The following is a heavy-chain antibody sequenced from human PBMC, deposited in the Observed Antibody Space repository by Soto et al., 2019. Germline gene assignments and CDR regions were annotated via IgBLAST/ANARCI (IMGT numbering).Heavy chain of an antibody. CDR2: IDYNGVT. Sequence: TSETLSLTCTVSGGSIYRSGYYWGWIRQPPGRGLEWIGNIDYNGVTYSNPSLKSRVTISRDTSKNQFSLKLTSVTAADTALYYCGKVLVGATGHTDSDSWGPGTLGTVSS. CDR1: GGSIYRSGYY. D-gene: IGHD2-15*01. J-gene: IGHJ4*02. V-gene: IGHV4-39*01. CDR3: GKVLVGATGHTDSDS.